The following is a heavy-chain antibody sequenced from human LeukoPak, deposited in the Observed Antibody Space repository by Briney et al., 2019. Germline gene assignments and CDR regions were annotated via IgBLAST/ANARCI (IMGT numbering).Heavy chain of an antibody. J-gene: IGHJ4*02. Sequence: PSETLSLTCTVSGGSISSSSYYWGWIRQPPGKGLEWIGSIYYSGSTYYNPSLKSRVTISVDTSKNQFSLKLSSVTAADTAVYYCARGPVPSYWGQGTLVTVSS. D-gene: IGHD2-2*01. CDR1: GGSISSSSYY. CDR3: ARGPVPSY. V-gene: IGHV4-39*07. CDR2: IYYSGST.